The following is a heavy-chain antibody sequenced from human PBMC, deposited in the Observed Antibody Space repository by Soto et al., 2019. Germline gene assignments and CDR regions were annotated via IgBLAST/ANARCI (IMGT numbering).Heavy chain of an antibody. V-gene: IGHV1-69*01. D-gene: IGHD1-7*01. J-gene: IGHJ5*02. CDR2: IIPIFGTA. Sequence: QVQLVQSGAEVKKPGSSVKVSCKASGGTFSSYAISWVRQAPGQGLEWMGGIIPIFGTANYAQKFQGRVTITGDESTSTDYMELSSLRAEDTAVYYWAGAGGELRGDWFDPWGQGTLVTVSS. CDR1: GGTFSSYA. CDR3: AGAGGELRGDWFDP.